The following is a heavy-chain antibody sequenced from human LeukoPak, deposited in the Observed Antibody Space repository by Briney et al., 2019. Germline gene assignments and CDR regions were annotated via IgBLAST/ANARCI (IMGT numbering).Heavy chain of an antibody. J-gene: IGHJ6*03. Sequence: SETLSLTCSISGGSISSGDHYWTWIRQPAGKELEWIGRIHTTGRTNYNPSLKSRVYISVDTSKNQFSLKLSSVTAADTAVYYCARDAAVRVRRYYYYMDVWGKGTTVTVSS. V-gene: IGHV4-61*02. D-gene: IGHD3-10*01. CDR3: ARDAAVRVRRYYYYMDV. CDR2: IHTTGRT. CDR1: GGSISSGDHY.